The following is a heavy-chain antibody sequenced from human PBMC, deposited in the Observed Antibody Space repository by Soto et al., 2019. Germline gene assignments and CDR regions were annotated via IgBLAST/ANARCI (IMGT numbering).Heavy chain of an antibody. CDR2: TYYGSKWYN. V-gene: IGHV6-1*01. D-gene: IGHD2-15*01. Sequence: SQTLSLTCAISGDSVSSNSAAWNWIRQSPSRGLEWLGRTYYGSKWYNDYAVSVKSRITINPDTSKNQFSLQLNSVTPEDTAVYYCARGPPTLSGVSFDPWGQGTLVTVSS. J-gene: IGHJ5*02. CDR3: ARGPPTLSGVSFDP. CDR1: GDSVSSNSAA.